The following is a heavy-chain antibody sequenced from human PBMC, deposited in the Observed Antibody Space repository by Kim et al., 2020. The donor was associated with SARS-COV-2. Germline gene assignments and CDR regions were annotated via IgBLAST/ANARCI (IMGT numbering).Heavy chain of an antibody. CDR2: INPSSGST. CDR3: ARESGVFMIVGFSRNDAFDI. Sequence: ASVKVSCKASGYTFTSYYMHWVRQAPGQGLEWMGIINPSSGSTSYAQKFQGRVTMTRDTSTSTAYMELSSLRSDDTAVYYCARESGVFMIVGFSRNDAFDIWGQGTMVTVSS. V-gene: IGHV1-46*01. CDR1: GYTFTSYY. D-gene: IGHD3-22*01. J-gene: IGHJ3*02.